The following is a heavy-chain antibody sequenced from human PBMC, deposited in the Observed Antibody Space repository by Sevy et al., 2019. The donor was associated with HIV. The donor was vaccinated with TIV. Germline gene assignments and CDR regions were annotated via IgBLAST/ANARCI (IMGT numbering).Heavy chain of an antibody. Sequence: SETLSLICTVSGGSISSSSYYWDWIRQPPGKGLAWIGSVSYSGSTYYNSSLKSRITMSVDMSKNQFSLKLSSVTAADTAVYYCARRRRSDYTQTYDSWGHGTLVTVSS. V-gene: IGHV4-39*01. CDR3: ARRRRSDYTQTYDS. D-gene: IGHD4-17*01. CDR1: GGSISSSSYY. CDR2: VSYSGST. J-gene: IGHJ5*01.